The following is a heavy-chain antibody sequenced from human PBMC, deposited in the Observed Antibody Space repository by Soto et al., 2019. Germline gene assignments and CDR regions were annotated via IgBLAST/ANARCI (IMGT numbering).Heavy chain of an antibody. CDR2: IYYSGST. Sequence: PSETLSLTCTVSGGSISSYYWSWIRQPPGKGLEWIGYIYYSGSTNYNPSHKSRVTISVDTSKNQFSLKLSSVTAADTAVYYCARAAITMVRGTGMDVWGQGTTVTVSS. CDR1: GGSISSYY. J-gene: IGHJ6*02. D-gene: IGHD3-10*01. CDR3: ARAAITMVRGTGMDV. V-gene: IGHV4-59*01.